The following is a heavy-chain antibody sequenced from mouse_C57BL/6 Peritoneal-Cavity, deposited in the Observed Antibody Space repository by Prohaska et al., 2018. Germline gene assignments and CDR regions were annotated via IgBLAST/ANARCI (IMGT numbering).Heavy chain of an antibody. CDR3: VRNAMDY. Sequence: EVQLVESGGGLVQPKGSLKLSCASSGSSFNTYAMTWVRQAPGKGLEWVARIRSKSNNYATYYADSVKDRFTISRDDSESMLYLQMNNLKTEDTAMYYCVRNAMDYWGQGTSVTVSS. CDR2: IRSKSNNYAT. J-gene: IGHJ4*01. V-gene: IGHV10-1*01. CDR1: GSSFNTYA.